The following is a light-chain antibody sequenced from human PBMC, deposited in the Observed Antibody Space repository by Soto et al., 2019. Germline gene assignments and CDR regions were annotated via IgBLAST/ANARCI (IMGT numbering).Light chain of an antibody. J-gene: IGKJ1*01. CDR2: GAS. V-gene: IGKV3-15*01. CDR3: QQYNNWPPWT. CDR1: EGVGSS. Sequence: ETVMTQSPATLSVSPGERVTLSCRASEGVGSSLAWYQQKPGQAPRVLIYGASTTAPGIPARFSGSGSGTEFTLTISSLQSEDFAVYYCQQYNNWPPWTFGQGTKVDIK.